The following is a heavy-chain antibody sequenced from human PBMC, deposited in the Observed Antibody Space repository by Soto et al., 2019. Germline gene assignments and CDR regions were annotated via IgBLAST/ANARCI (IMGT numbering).Heavy chain of an antibody. CDR3: AVLIAAAGTGYYGMDV. J-gene: IGHJ6*02. D-gene: IGHD6-13*01. V-gene: IGHV4-34*01. CDR1: GGSFSGYY. CDR2: INHSGST. Sequence: SETLSLTYAVYGGSFSGYYWSWIRQPPGKGLEWIGEINHSGSTNYNPSLKSRVTISVDTSKNQFSLKLSSVTAADTAVYYCAVLIAAAGTGYYGMDVWGQGTTVTVSS.